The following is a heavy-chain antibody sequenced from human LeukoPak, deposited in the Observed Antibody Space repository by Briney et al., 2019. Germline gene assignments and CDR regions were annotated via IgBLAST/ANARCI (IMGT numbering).Heavy chain of an antibody. J-gene: IGHJ4*02. Sequence: ASVKVSCKASGYTFTGYYMHWVRQAPGQGPEWMGVINPTGDITRYAQKFQGRVTLTRDMSTSTVYMELSSLRSEDTAVYFCAAEPPTTGRFDYWGQGTLVTVSS. CDR1: GYTFTGYY. CDR3: AAEPPTTGRFDY. CDR2: INPTGDIT. D-gene: IGHD1-26*01. V-gene: IGHV1-46*01.